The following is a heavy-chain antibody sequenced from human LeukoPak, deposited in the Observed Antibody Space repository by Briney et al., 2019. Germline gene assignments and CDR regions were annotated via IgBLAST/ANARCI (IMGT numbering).Heavy chain of an antibody. CDR2: IYYSGST. CDR3: ARMPRSYSSSWYGRPFDY. CDR1: GGSISSSSYY. Sequence: SETLSLTCTVSGGSISSSSYYWGWIRQPPGKGLEWIGSIYYSGSTYYNPSLKSRVTISVDTSKNQFSLKLSSVTAADTAVYYCARMPRSYSSSWYGRPFDYWGQGTLVTVSS. V-gene: IGHV4-39*07. J-gene: IGHJ4*02. D-gene: IGHD6-13*01.